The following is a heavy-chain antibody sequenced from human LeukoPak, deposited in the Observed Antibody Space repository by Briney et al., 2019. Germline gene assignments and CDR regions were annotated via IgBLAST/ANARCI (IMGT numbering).Heavy chain of an antibody. CDR3: AKRVGGCIDY. CDR1: GYIFTNYW. V-gene: IGHV5-51*01. D-gene: IGHD6-19*01. CDR2: IYPGDSDT. Sequence: GESLEISCKGSGYIFTNYWIGWVRQVPGKGLEWMGIIYPGDSDTRYSPSFQGQVTISADKSISTAYLQWISLKASDTALYYCAKRVGGCIDYWGQGTLVTVSS. J-gene: IGHJ4*02.